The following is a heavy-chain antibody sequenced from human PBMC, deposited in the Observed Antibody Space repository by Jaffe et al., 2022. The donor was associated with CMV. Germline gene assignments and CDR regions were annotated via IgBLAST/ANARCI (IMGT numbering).Heavy chain of an antibody. D-gene: IGHD2-15*01. V-gene: IGHV3-48*02. CDR1: GFTFSSYS. J-gene: IGHJ6*02. CDR3: ARDLGYCSGGSCYPDHMDV. Sequence: EVQLVESGGGLVQPGGSLRLSCAASGFTFSSYSMNWVRQAPGKGLEWVSYISSSSSTIYYADSVKGRFTISRDNAKNSLYLQMNSLRDEDTAVYYCARDLGYCSGGSCYPDHMDVWGQGTTVTVSS. CDR2: ISSSSSTI.